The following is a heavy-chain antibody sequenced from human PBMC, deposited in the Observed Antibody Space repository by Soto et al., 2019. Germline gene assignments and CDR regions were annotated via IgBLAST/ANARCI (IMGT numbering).Heavy chain of an antibody. CDR3: ARDLGGPDY. CDR2: LSSDGFGA. CDR1: GFSLSPYW. D-gene: IGHD3-16*01. J-gene: IGHJ4*02. V-gene: IGHV3-74*03. Sequence: EVHLEESGGGLVQPGGALRLSCAASGFSLSPYWMHWVRQVPGRGLEWVARLSSDGFGAAYADSVKGRFFISRDIARNTLSLQMNSLRADDTAVYYCARDLGGPDYWGRGTSVTVSS.